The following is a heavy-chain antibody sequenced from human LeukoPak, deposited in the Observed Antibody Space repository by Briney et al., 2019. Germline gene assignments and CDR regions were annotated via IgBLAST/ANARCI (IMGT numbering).Heavy chain of an antibody. CDR3: ARVRFLAGGPFDY. CDR1: GVSFSGYY. CDR2: INHSGST. V-gene: IGHV4-34*01. J-gene: IGHJ4*02. D-gene: IGHD3-3*01. Sequence: SETLSLTCAVYGVSFSGYYWSWIRQPPGKGLEWIGEINHSGSTNYNPSLKSRVTISVDTSKNQFSLKLSSVTAADTAVYYCARVRFLAGGPFDYWGQGTLVTVSS.